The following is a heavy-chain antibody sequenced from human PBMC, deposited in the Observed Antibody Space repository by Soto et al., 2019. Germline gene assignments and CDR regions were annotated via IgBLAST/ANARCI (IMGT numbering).Heavy chain of an antibody. CDR1: AGSISSYY. CDR2: IFYSGST. Sequence: SETLSLTCTVSAGSISSYYWSWIRQPPGKGLEWIGYIFYSGSTNYNPSLKSRVTISVDTSKNQFSLKLGSVTAADTAVYYCARRYSSSSDYWGQGTLVTSPQ. CDR3: ARRYSSSSDY. D-gene: IGHD6-13*01. J-gene: IGHJ4*02. V-gene: IGHV4-59*08.